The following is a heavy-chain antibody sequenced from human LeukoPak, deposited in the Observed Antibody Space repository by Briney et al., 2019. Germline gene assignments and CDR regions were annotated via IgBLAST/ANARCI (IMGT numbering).Heavy chain of an antibody. Sequence: SETLSLTCTVSGGSISSYYWSWIRQPPGKGLEWIGYIYYSGSTYYNPSLKSRVTISAYTSKSQFSLRLSSVTAADTAVYYCARVSAFLVRGVIRFDPWGQGTLVTVSS. V-gene: IGHV4-59*12. J-gene: IGHJ5*02. CDR1: GGSISSYY. CDR3: ARVSAFLVRGVIRFDP. CDR2: IYYSGST. D-gene: IGHD3-10*01.